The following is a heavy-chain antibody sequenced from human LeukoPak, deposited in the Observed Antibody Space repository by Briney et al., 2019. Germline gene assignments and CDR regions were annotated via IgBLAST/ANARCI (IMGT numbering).Heavy chain of an antibody. V-gene: IGHV3-53*01. CDR1: GFIVSNNY. D-gene: IGHD3-10*01. J-gene: IGHJ4*02. Sequence: GGSLRLSCAASGFIVSNNYMSWVRQAPGKGLEWVSVMHASGTTYYADSVKGRFTISRDDSKNTMYLQMNSLRVDDTAVYYCAREWYYGYWGQGTLVTVSS. CDR2: MHASGTT. CDR3: AREWYYGY.